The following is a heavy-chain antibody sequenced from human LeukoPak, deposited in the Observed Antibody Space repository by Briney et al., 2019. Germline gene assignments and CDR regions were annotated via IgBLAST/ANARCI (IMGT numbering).Heavy chain of an antibody. D-gene: IGHD2-21*01. CDR2: IYYSGST. Sequence: LETLSLTCTVSGGSISSYYWSWLRQPPGKGLEWMGYIYYSGSTNYNPALKSQGTISVDTSNNQFSLKLRSVTAADAAVYYCARHAYGGLNYYGLDVGGQGTTVTVSS. J-gene: IGHJ6*02. CDR1: GGSISSYY. V-gene: IGHV4-59*08. CDR3: ARHAYGGLNYYGLDV.